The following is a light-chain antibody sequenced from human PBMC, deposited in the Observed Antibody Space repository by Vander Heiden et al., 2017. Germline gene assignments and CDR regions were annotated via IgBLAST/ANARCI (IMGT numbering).Light chain of an antibody. V-gene: IGKV4-1*01. CDR1: QSVLHSSDNKNY. CDR2: WAS. Sequence: DIVMTQSPASLAVSLGERATINCKSSQSVLHSSDNKNYLVWYQQKPGQPPKLLIYWASTRESGVPDRFSGSGSGTDFTLTISSLQAEDVAVYYCQQYYSTPLTFGGGTKVEIK. J-gene: IGKJ4*01. CDR3: QQYYSTPLT.